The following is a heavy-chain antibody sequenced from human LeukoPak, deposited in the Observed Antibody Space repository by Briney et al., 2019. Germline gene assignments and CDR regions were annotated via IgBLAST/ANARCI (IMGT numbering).Heavy chain of an antibody. V-gene: IGHV1-8*03. CDR3: ARELLWFGESNFDY. Sequence: PGVSVKVSCKASGYTFTSYDINWVRQATGQGLEWMGWMNPNSGNTGYAQKFQGRVTITRNTSISTAYMELSSLRSEDTAVYYCARELLWFGESNFDYWGQGTLVTVSS. J-gene: IGHJ4*02. CDR1: GYTFTSYD. CDR2: MNPNSGNT. D-gene: IGHD3-10*01.